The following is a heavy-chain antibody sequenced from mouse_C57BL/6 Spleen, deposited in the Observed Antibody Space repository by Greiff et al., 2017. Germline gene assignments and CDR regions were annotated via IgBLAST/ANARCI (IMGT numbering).Heavy chain of an antibody. CDR2: IWRGGST. V-gene: IGHV2-5*01. D-gene: IGHD4-1*02. CDR1: GFSLTSYG. CDR3: AKEGNWDYYAMDY. Sequence: VMLVESGPGLVQPSQSLSITCTVSGFSLTSYGVHWVRQSPGKGLEWLGVIWRGGSTDYNAAFMSRLSITKNNSNSQVFFKMNSLQDDDTAIYYGAKEGNWDYYAMDYWGQGTSVTVSS. J-gene: IGHJ4*01.